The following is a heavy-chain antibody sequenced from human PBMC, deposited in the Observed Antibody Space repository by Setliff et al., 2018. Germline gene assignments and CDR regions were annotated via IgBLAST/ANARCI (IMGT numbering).Heavy chain of an antibody. CDR3: TRGPDGYTYQGAFDI. CDR2: INHSGST. CDR1: GGSFSGYY. D-gene: IGHD5-12*01. J-gene: IGHJ3*02. V-gene: IGHV4-34*01. Sequence: ETLSLTCAVYGGSFSGYYWSWIRRPPGKGLEWIGEINHSGSTNYNPSLKSRVTISVDTSKNQFSLKLSSVTAADTAVYYCTRGPDGYTYQGAFDIWGQGTMVTVS.